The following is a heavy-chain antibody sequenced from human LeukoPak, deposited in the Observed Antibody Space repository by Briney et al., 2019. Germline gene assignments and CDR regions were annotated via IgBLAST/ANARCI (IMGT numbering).Heavy chain of an antibody. CDR1: GGSISSSSYY. CDR2: IYYSGST. V-gene: IGHV4-39*01. D-gene: IGHD2-2*01. J-gene: IGHJ4*02. Sequence: SETLSLTCTVSGGSISSSSYYWGWIRHPPGKGLEWIGSIYYSGSTYYNPSLKSRVTISVDTSKNQFSLKLSSVTAADTAVYYCARHQLVVVPAAPDYWGQGTLVTVSP. CDR3: ARHQLVVVPAAPDY.